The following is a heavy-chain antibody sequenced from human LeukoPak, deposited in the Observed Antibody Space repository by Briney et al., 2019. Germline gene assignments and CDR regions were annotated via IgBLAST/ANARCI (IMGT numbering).Heavy chain of an antibody. Sequence: GGSLRLSCAASGFTFSSYGMHWVRQAPGKGLEWVAVIWYGGSNKYYADSVKGRFTISRDNSKNTLYLQMNSLRAEDTAVYYCARDAEKYYYDSSGYYTRGRDFDYWGQGTLVTVSS. CDR1: GFTFSSYG. J-gene: IGHJ4*02. D-gene: IGHD3-22*01. CDR2: IWYGGSNK. V-gene: IGHV3-33*08. CDR3: ARDAEKYYYDSSGYYTRGRDFDY.